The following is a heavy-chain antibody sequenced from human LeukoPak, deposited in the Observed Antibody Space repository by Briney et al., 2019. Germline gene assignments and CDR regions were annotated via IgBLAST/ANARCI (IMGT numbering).Heavy chain of an antibody. Sequence: PSQTLSLTCTVFGGSINSGTYYWTWIRQPAGKGLEWIGRIDTSGSTNYNPSLKSRVTISVDTSKNQFSLKLSSVTAADTAVYYCATYMVRGVVMHAFDIWGQGTMVTVSS. CDR2: IDTSGST. J-gene: IGHJ3*02. D-gene: IGHD3-10*01. CDR3: ATYMVRGVVMHAFDI. CDR1: GGSINSGTYY. V-gene: IGHV4-61*02.